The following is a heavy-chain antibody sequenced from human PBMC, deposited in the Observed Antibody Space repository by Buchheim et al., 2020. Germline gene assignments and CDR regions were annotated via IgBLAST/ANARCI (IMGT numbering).Heavy chain of an antibody. CDR1: GFTLSSYT. J-gene: IGHJ4*02. V-gene: IGHV3-48*01. Sequence: EVQVVESGGGLVQPGGSLRLSCAASGFTLSSYTMYWVRQAPGKGLEWISYSSSSTSTIYYADSVKGRFTMSRDNAKNSLYTQMNSLRVEDTAVYYCVRGRATTAYFDYWGQGTL. D-gene: IGHD1/OR15-1a*01. CDR2: SSSSTSTI. CDR3: VRGRATTAYFDY.